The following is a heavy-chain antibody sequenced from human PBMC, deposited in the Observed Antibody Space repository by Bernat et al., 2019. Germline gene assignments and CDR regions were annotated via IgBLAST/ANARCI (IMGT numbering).Heavy chain of an antibody. D-gene: IGHD3-10*01. CDR1: GFTFSSYA. V-gene: IGHV3-30-3*01. Sequence: QVQLVESGGGVVQPGRSLRLSCAASGFTFSSYAMHWVSQAPGKGLEWVAVISYDGSNKYYADSVKGRFTISRDNSKNTLYLQMNSLRAEDTAVYYCAREMVRGVPRRGAGDYGMDVWGQGTTVTVSS. CDR3: AREMVRGVPRRGAGDYGMDV. CDR2: ISYDGSNK. J-gene: IGHJ6*02.